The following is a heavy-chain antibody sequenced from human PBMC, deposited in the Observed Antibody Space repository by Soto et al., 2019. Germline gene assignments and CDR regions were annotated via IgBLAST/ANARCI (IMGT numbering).Heavy chain of an antibody. CDR3: GRCTSTSCHLGSDY. D-gene: IGHD2-2*01. Sequence: GGSLRLSCAASGFTFISYAMNWFRRAPGKGLEWVALISYDGSNKYYADSVRGRFTISRDSSTNTLFLQMNSLRAADTAVYYCGRCTSTSCHLGSDYWGQGTLVTVSS. CDR2: ISYDGSNK. CDR1: GFTFISYA. V-gene: IGHV3-30-3*01. J-gene: IGHJ4*02.